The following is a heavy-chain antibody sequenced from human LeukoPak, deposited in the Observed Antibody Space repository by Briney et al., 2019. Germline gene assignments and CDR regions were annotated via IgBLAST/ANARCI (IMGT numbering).Heavy chain of an antibody. Sequence: GGSLRLSCAASGLTFSNYWMQWVRQAPGKGLVWVSRINNYGSITTYADSVKGRFTISRDNAKNTLYLQMNSLRAEDTAVYYCAKDPGSSWYWFDPWGQGTLVTVSS. V-gene: IGHV3-74*03. CDR2: INNYGSIT. J-gene: IGHJ5*02. CDR3: AKDPGSSWYWFDP. CDR1: GLTFSNYW. D-gene: IGHD6-13*01.